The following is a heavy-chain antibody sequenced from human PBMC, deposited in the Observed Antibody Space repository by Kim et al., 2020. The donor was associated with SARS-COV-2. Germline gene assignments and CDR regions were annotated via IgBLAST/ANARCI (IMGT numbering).Heavy chain of an antibody. Sequence: GGSLRLSCAASGFTFSSYSMNWVRQAPGKGLEWVSSISSSSSYIYYADSVKGRFTIPRDNAKNSLYLQMNSLRAEDTAVYYCATYYGSGSYPIHWGQGTLVTVSS. V-gene: IGHV3-21*01. J-gene: IGHJ4*02. CDR1: GFTFSSYS. CDR2: ISSSSSYI. CDR3: ATYYGSGSYPIH. D-gene: IGHD3-10*01.